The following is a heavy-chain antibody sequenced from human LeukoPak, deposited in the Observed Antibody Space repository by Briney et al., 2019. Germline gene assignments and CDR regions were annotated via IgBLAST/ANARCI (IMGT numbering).Heavy chain of an antibody. CDR2: ISSSSSYL. V-gene: IGHV3-21*01. Sequence: PGGSLRLSCAASGFTFSSYSMNWVRQAPGKGLEWVSSISSSSSYLYYADSVKGRFTISRDNAKNSLYLQMNSLRAEDTAVYYCARDLTMVIDAFDIWGQGTMVTVSS. CDR1: GFTFSSYS. CDR3: ARDLTMVIDAFDI. J-gene: IGHJ3*02. D-gene: IGHD4/OR15-4a*01.